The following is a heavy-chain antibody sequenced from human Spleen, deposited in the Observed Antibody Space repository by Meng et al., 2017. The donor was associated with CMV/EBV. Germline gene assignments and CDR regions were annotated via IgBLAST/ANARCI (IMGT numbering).Heavy chain of an antibody. D-gene: IGHD3-10*01. CDR2: ISGRADMT. CDR3: AKRAGGPDY. CDR1: GFTFSSYA. Sequence: GESLKISCAVSGFTFSSYAMSWVRQAPGKGLEWVSGISGRADMTYYADSVKGRFTISRDNSNNTLYLQMNSLRAKDTAVYYCAKRAGGPDYWGQGTLVTVSS. V-gene: IGHV3-23*01. J-gene: IGHJ4*02.